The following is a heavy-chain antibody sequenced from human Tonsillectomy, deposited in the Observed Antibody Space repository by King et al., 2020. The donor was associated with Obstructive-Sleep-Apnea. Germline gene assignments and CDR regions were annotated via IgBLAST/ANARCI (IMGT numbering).Heavy chain of an antibody. D-gene: IGHD3-10*01. CDR2: INPKSGGT. Sequence: VQLVESGAEVKKPGASVKVSCKASAYTFSDYYIHWVRQAPGQGLEWMGWINPKSGGTNYAQKFQGRATMTRATSISTVYMELSNLRPDDTAVYFCARSPMVRDATKINDDYGLDVWGQGTTVTVSS. J-gene: IGHJ6*02. CDR3: ARSPMVRDATKINDDYGLDV. V-gene: IGHV1-2*02. CDR1: AYTFSDYY.